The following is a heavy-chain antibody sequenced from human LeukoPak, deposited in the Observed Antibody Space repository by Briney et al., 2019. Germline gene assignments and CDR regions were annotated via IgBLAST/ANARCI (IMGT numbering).Heavy chain of an antibody. CDR2: ISPNSGVT. J-gene: IGHJ4*02. Sequence: GASVKVSCKASGYTFIDHYIHWVRQVSGQGLEWMGRISPNSGVTSYTEKFQGRVTMTRDTSINTVYMELSSLRSDDTAVYYCARDGSHWSSFHYWGQGTLVIVSS. V-gene: IGHV1-2*06. D-gene: IGHD6-19*01. CDR3: ARDGSHWSSFHY. CDR1: GYTFIDHY.